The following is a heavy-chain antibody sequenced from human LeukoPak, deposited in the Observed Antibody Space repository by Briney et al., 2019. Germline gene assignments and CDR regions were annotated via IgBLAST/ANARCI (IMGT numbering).Heavy chain of an antibody. CDR1: GGSISSYY. Sequence: SETLSLTCTVSGGSISSYYRSWIRQPAGKGLEWIGRIYTSGSTNYNPSLKSRVTMSVDTSKNQFSLKLSSVTAADTAVYYCARHAFLEWLESYYMDVWGKGTTVTVSS. V-gene: IGHV4-4*07. J-gene: IGHJ6*03. CDR2: IYTSGST. CDR3: ARHAFLEWLESYYMDV. D-gene: IGHD3-3*02.